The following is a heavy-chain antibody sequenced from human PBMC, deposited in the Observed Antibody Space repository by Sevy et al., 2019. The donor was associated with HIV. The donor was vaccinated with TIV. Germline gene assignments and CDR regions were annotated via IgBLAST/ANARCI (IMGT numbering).Heavy chain of an antibody. V-gene: IGHV4-61*01. CDR1: GGSVSSGSYY. D-gene: IGHD3-22*01. J-gene: IGHJ3*02. Sequence: SETLSLTYTVSGGSVSSGSYYWSWIRQPPGKGLEWIGYIYYSGSTNYNPSLKSRVTISVDTSKNQFSLKLSSVTAADTAVYYCARDLPYDSSGYYAFDIWGQGTMVTVSS. CDR3: ARDLPYDSSGYYAFDI. CDR2: IYYSGST.